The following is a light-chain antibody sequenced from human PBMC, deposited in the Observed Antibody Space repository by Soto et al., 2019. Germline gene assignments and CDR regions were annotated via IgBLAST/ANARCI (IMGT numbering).Light chain of an antibody. J-gene: IGKJ2*01. Sequence: EIVMTQSPGTLSVSPGERATLSCRASQSITSNLAWYQQKPGQAPRLLIYGASTRATGIPARFSGSGSGTEFTLTISSPQSDDIAVYYCQQYFNWRYTFGQGTRLEIK. CDR1: QSITSN. V-gene: IGKV3D-15*01. CDR3: QQYFNWRYT. CDR2: GAS.